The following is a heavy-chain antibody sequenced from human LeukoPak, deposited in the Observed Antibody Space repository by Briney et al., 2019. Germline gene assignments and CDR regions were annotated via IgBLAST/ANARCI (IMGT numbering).Heavy chain of an antibody. D-gene: IGHD6-13*01. CDR3: AKYSSSWYVSYFDY. CDR2: ISGSGGST. Sequence: PGGSLRLSCAASGFTFSSYAMRWVRQAPGKGLEWVSAISGSGGSTYYADSVKGRFTISRDNSKNTLYLQMNSLRAEDTAVYYCAKYSSSWYVSYFDYWGQGTLVTVSS. CDR1: GFTFSSYA. V-gene: IGHV3-23*01. J-gene: IGHJ4*02.